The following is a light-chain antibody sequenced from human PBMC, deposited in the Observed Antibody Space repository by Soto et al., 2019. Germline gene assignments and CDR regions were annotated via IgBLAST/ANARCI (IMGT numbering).Light chain of an antibody. CDR3: QQYNSYSPFT. J-gene: IGKJ3*01. CDR1: QGISRY. Sequence: IQMTQSPSSLSSSLGDRVTITCRSSQGISRYLNCYQQKPGKAPKVLXYDASSLESGVPSRFSGSGSGTEFTLTISSLQPDDFATYYCQQYNSYSPFTFGPGTKVDIK. CDR2: DAS. V-gene: IGKV1-5*01.